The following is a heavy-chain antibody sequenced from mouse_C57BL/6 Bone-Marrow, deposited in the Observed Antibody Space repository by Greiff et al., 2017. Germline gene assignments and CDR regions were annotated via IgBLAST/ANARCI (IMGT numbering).Heavy chain of an antibody. D-gene: IGHD3-2*01. CDR1: GFTFSSYG. Sequence: EVKVVESGGDLVKPGGSLKLSCAASGFTFSSYGMSWVRQTPDKRLEWVATISSGGSYTYYPDSVKGRFPISRDNAKNTLYLQMSSLKSDDTAMYYCARQPGRHPYYFDDWGQGTTLTVSS. V-gene: IGHV5-6*01. CDR3: ARQPGRHPYYFDD. J-gene: IGHJ2*01. CDR2: ISSGGSYT.